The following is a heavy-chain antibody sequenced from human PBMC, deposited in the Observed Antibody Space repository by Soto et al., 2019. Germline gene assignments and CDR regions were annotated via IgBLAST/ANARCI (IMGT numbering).Heavy chain of an antibody. CDR1: GVSVSTDNW. Sequence: SETLSLTCAVSGVSVSTDNWWSWARQSPGKGLEWIGEIFHGVNTNYNPSLKSRVIISVDRSKNQFSLTLTSVTPADTAVYYCARNGWYSADVWGRGTMVT. V-gene: IGHV4-4*02. D-gene: IGHD2-21*01. CDR2: IFHGVNT. J-gene: IGHJ3*01. CDR3: ARNGWYSADV.